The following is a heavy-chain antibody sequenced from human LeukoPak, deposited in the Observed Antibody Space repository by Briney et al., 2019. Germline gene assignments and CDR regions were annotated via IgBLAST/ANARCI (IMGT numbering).Heavy chain of an antibody. CDR1: GFTFSSYA. V-gene: IGHV3-23*01. CDR2: ISGSGGST. J-gene: IGHJ3*02. CDR3: ASGGYYDSSGYYYENAFDI. D-gene: IGHD3-22*01. Sequence: PGGSLRLSCAASGFTFSSYAMSWVHQAPGKGLEWVSAISGSGGSTYYADSVKGRFTISRDNSKNTLYLQMNSLRAEDTAVYYCASGGYYDSSGYYYENAFDIWGQGTMVTVSS.